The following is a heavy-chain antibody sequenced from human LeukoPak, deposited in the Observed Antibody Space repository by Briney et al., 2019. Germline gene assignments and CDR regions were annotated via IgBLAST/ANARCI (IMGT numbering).Heavy chain of an antibody. J-gene: IGHJ4*02. D-gene: IGHD4-17*01. CDR3: ARHSAGYGDSRYFDY. CDR1: GGSISSYY. V-gene: IGHV4-4*07. Sequence: SETLSLTCTVSGGSISSYYWSWIRQPAGKGLEWIGRIYTSGSTNYNPPLKSRVTISVDTSKNQFSLKLSSVTAADTAVYYCARHSAGYGDSRYFDYWGQGTLVTVSS. CDR2: IYTSGST.